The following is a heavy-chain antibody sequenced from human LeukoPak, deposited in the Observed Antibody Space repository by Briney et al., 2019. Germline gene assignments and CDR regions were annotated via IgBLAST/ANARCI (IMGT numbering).Heavy chain of an antibody. V-gene: IGHV3-7*01. D-gene: IGHD3-22*01. Sequence: GVSLRLSCAASGFTFSSYWMSWVRQAPGKGLEWVANIKQDGSEKYYVDSVKGRFTISRDNAKNSLYLQMNSLRAEDTAVYYCARDPHYYDSSAWGQGTLVTVSS. CDR3: ARDPHYYDSSA. J-gene: IGHJ5*02. CDR1: GFTFSSYW. CDR2: IKQDGSEK.